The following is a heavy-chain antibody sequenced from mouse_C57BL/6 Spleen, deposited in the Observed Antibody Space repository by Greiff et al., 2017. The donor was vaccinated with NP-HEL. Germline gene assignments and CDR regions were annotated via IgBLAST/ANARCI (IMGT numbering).Heavy chain of an antibody. D-gene: IGHD1-1*01. CDR1: GYTFTSYW. CDR3: AREVYYGSSYGGFAY. J-gene: IGHJ3*01. V-gene: IGHV1-55*01. Sequence: QVQLQQPGAELVKPGASVKMSCKASGYTFTSYWITWVKQRPGQGLEWIGDIYPGSGSTNYNEKFKSKATLTVDTSSSTAYMQLSSLTSEDSAVYYCAREVYYGSSYGGFAYWGQGTLVTVSA. CDR2: IYPGSGST.